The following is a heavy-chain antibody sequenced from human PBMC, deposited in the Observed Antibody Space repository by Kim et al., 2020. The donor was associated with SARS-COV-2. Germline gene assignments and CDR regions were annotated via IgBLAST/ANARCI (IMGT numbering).Heavy chain of an antibody. V-gene: IGHV4-30-4*01. CDR2: IYYSGST. CDR3: ARVGFGEVNFDY. CDR1: GGSISSGDYY. D-gene: IGHD3-10*01. Sequence: SETLSLTCTVSGGSISSGDYYWSWIRQPPGKGLEWIGYIYYSGSTYYNPSLKSRVTISVDTSKNQFSLKLSSVTAADTAVYYCARVGFGEVNFDYWGQGTLVTVSS. J-gene: IGHJ4*02.